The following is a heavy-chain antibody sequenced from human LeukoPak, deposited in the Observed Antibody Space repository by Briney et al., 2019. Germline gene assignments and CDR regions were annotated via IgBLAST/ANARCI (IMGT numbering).Heavy chain of an antibody. J-gene: IGHJ4*02. CDR2: ISSSSSYI. CDR3: ARASLNYGDYGY. D-gene: IGHD4-17*01. CDR1: GFTFSSYS. Sequence: PGGSLRLSCEASGFTFSSYSMNWVRQAPGKGLEWVSSISSSSSYIYYADSVKGRFTISRDNAKNSLYLQMNSLRAEDTAVYYCARASLNYGDYGYWGQGTLVTVSS. V-gene: IGHV3-21*01.